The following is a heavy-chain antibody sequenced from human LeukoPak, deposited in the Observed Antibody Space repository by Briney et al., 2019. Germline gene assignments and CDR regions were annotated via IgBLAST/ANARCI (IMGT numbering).Heavy chain of an antibody. J-gene: IGHJ4*02. CDR3: ARDGNAL. CDR2: IYYSGST. D-gene: IGHD1-1*01. CDR1: GGSISSSSYY. Sequence: AETLSLTCTVSGGSISSSSYYWGWIRQPPGKGLEWIGSIYYSGSTYYNPSLKSRVTISIDTSKNQFSLKLRSVTAADTAVYYCARDGNALWGQGTLVTVSS. V-gene: IGHV4-39*07.